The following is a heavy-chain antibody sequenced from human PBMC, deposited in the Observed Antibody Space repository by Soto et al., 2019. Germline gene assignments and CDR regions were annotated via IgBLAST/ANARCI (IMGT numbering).Heavy chain of an antibody. CDR3: ERQEPLRHNEKRFDP. D-gene: IGHD1-26*01. CDR2: IIPIFGTA. Sequence: GASVKVSCKASGGTFSSYAISWVRQAPGQGLEWMGGIIPIFGTANYAQKFQGRVTITADESTGTAYMELSSLRSEDTAVYYCERQEPLRHNEKRFDPWGQGTLV. V-gene: IGHV1-69*13. CDR1: GGTFSSYA. J-gene: IGHJ5*02.